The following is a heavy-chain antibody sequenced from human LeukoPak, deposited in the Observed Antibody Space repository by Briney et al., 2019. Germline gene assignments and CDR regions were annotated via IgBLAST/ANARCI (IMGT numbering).Heavy chain of an antibody. CDR1: GFTFSSYD. CDR3: AKDYGDAPLSFDY. V-gene: IGHV3-23*01. D-gene: IGHD4-17*01. J-gene: IGHJ4*02. Sequence: PGGSLRLSCAASGFTFSSYDMSWVRQAPGKGLEWVSTISGSGGSTYYADSVKGRFTISRDNSKNTLYLQMNSLRAEDTAVYYCAKDYGDAPLSFDYWGQGTLVTVSS. CDR2: ISGSGGST.